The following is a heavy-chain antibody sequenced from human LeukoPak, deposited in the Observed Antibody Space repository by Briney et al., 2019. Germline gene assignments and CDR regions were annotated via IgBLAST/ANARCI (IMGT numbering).Heavy chain of an antibody. V-gene: IGHV4-59*01. D-gene: IGHD3-10*01. CDR3: ARDLNGSGSYPFDY. CDR2: IYYSGST. Sequence: SETPSPTCTVSGGSISSYYWSWIRQPPGKGLEWIGYIYYSGSTNYNPSLKSRVTISVDTSKNQFSLKLSSVTAADTAVYYCARDLNGSGSYPFDYWGQGTLVTVSS. J-gene: IGHJ4*02. CDR1: GGSISSYY.